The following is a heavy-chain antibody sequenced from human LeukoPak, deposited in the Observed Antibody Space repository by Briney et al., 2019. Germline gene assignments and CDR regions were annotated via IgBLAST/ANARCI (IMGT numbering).Heavy chain of an antibody. J-gene: IGHJ4*02. D-gene: IGHD3-22*01. Sequence: PSETLSLTCTVSGGSISSSSYYWGWIRQPPGKGLEWIGSIYYSGSTYYNPSLKSRVTISVDTSKNQFSLKLSSVTAADTAVYYCARGSSSGYYPIDYWGQGTLVTVSS. CDR2: IYYSGST. CDR1: GGSISSSSYY. CDR3: ARGSSSGYYPIDY. V-gene: IGHV4-39*07.